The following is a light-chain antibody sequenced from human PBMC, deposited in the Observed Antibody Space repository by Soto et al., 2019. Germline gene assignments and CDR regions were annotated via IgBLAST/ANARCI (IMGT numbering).Light chain of an antibody. CDR1: QTISSW. CDR3: QQSNSFPRT. CDR2: TAS. V-gene: IGKV1-12*01. Sequence: DIQMTQSPASVSAAVGDRVTITCRASQTISSWLAWYQQKPGKAPKLLIYTASSLQSGVPSRFSGSGSGTDFTRTISSLQPEDFATYYWQQSNSFPRTFGQGTNLEIK. J-gene: IGKJ2*01.